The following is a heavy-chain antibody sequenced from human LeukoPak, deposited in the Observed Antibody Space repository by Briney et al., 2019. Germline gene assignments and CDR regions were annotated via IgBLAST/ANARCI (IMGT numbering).Heavy chain of an antibody. D-gene: IGHD6-13*01. V-gene: IGHV3-23*01. Sequence: GSLRLSCAASGFTSSSYALNWVRQAPGKGLEWVATVSGSGDRMYHADSVKGRFTISRDNSKNTIYLQMNSLRAEDTALYYCAKAAAAPGFDFWGQGALVTVSS. J-gene: IGHJ4*02. CDR2: VSGSGDRM. CDR1: GFTSSSYA. CDR3: AKAAAAPGFDF.